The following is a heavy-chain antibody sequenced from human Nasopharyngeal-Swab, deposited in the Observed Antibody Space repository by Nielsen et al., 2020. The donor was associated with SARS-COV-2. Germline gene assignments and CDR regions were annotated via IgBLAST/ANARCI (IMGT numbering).Heavy chain of an antibody. CDR2: ISNSSSYI. CDR1: GFTFSSYS. Sequence: GGSLRLSCAASGFTFSSYSMNWVRQAPGKGLEWVSSISNSSSYIYYADSVKGRFTISRDNAKNSLYLQMNSLRAEDTAVYYCARGSYYYDSSGYYDYWGQGTLVTVSS. V-gene: IGHV3-21*01. CDR3: ARGSYYYDSSGYYDY. D-gene: IGHD3-22*01. J-gene: IGHJ4*02.